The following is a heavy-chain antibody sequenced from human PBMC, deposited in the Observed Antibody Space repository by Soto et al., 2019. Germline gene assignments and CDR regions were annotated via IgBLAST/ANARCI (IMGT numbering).Heavy chain of an antibody. V-gene: IGHV1-3*01. CDR1: GYTFTSYA. CDR3: ARYGPGYDILTGYRETNWFDP. J-gene: IGHJ5*02. D-gene: IGHD3-9*01. Sequence: GASVKVSCKASGYTFTSYAMYWVRQAPGQRLEWMGWINAGNGNTKYSQKFQGRVTITRDTSASTAYMELSSLRSEDTAVYYCARYGPGYDILTGYRETNWFDPWGQGTLVTVSS. CDR2: INAGNGNT.